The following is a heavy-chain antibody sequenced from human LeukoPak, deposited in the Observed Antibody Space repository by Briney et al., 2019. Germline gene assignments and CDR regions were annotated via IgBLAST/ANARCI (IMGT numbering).Heavy chain of an antibody. J-gene: IGHJ4*02. V-gene: IGHV3-23*01. CDR3: AKAPILTGYLAYFDY. CDR1: GFTFSSYA. D-gene: IGHD3-9*01. CDR2: ISGSGGST. Sequence: GGSLRLACAASGFTFSSYAMSWVRQAPGKGLEWVSAISGSGGSTYYADSVKGRFTISRDNSKNTLYLQMNSLRAEDTAVYSCAKAPILTGYLAYFDYWGQGTLVTVSS.